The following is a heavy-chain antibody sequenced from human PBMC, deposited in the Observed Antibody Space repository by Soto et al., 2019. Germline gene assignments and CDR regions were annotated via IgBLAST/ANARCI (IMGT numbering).Heavy chain of an antibody. CDR2: IYYSGST. J-gene: IGHJ6*02. D-gene: IGHD6-13*01. CDR3: ACSPAATYYYYGMDV. CDR1: GGSISSGGYY. V-gene: IGHV4-31*03. Sequence: QVQLQEAGPGLVKPSQTLSLTCTVSGGSISSGGYYWSWIRQPTGKGLEWIGNIYYSGSTYYNPSLKSRVTITVDTSKNQFSLKLSSVTAADTAVYYCACSPAATYYYYGMDVWGRGTTVTVSS.